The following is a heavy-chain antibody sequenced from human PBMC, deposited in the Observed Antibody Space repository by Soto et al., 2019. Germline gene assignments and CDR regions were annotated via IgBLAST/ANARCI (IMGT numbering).Heavy chain of an antibody. CDR2: IYYSGST. Sequence: SETLSLTCTVSGGSISSNMYYWGWIRQPPGKGLEWIASIYYSGSTYYNPSLKSRVTISVDTSKNQFSLKLSSVTAADTAVYYCARRDSYYYYYGMDVWGQGTTVTVSS. J-gene: IGHJ6*02. CDR1: GGSISSNMYY. CDR3: ARRDSYYYYYGMDV. D-gene: IGHD2-21*02. V-gene: IGHV4-39*01.